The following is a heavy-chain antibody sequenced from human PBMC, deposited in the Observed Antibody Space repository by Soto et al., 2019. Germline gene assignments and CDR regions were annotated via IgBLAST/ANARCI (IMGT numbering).Heavy chain of an antibody. V-gene: IGHV1-8*02. Sequence: ASVKVSCKASGYTFTNYYIDWVRQAPGQGLEWMGWMNPNSGNTGYAQKFQGRVTMTRNTSISTAYMELSSLRSEDTAVYYCARVGGRTHSYYYYYYMDVWGKGTTVTVSS. CDR1: GYTFTNYY. J-gene: IGHJ6*03. CDR2: MNPNSGNT. D-gene: IGHD2-21*01. CDR3: ARVGGRTHSYYYYYYMDV.